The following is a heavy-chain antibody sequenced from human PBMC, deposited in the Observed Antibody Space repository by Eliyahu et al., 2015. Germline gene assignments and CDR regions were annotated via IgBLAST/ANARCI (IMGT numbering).Heavy chain of an antibody. Sequence: EVQLVESGGVVVQPGGSLRLSCAASGFPFDDYTMHWVRQAPGKGLEWVSLISWDGGSTYYADSVKGRFTISRDNSKNSLYLQMNSLRTEDTALYYCAKDQYSYGSPYGMDVWGQGTTVTVSS. CDR1: GFPFDDYT. D-gene: IGHD5-18*01. CDR2: ISWDGGST. V-gene: IGHV3-43*01. J-gene: IGHJ6*02. CDR3: AKDQYSYGSPYGMDV.